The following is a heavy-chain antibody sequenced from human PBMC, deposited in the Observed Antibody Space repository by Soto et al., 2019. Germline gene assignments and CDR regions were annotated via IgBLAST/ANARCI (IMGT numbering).Heavy chain of an antibody. CDR2: ISYDGSNK. D-gene: IGHD2-2*02. V-gene: IGHV3-30*18. J-gene: IGHJ4*02. CDR1: GFTFSSYG. Sequence: PGGSLRLSCAASGFTFSSYGMHWVRQAPGKGLEWVAVISYDGSNKYYADSVKGRFTISRDNSKNTLYLQMNSLRAEDTAVYYCAKDQYCSSTSCYNPPADYWGQGTLVTVSS. CDR3: AKDQYCSSTSCYNPPADY.